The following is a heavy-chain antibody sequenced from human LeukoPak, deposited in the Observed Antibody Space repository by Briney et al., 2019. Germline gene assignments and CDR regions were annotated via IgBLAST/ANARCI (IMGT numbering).Heavy chain of an antibody. CDR3: ARDLEDYYDSSGPLDY. CDR2: INPNSGGT. CDR1: GYTFTGYY. J-gene: IGHJ4*02. V-gene: IGHV1-2*02. Sequence: GASVKVSCKASGYTFTGYYMHWVRQAPGQGLEWMGWINPNSGGTNYAQKFRGRVTMTRDTSISTAYMELSRLRSDDTAVYYCARDLEDYYDSSGPLDYWGQGTLVTVSS. D-gene: IGHD3-22*01.